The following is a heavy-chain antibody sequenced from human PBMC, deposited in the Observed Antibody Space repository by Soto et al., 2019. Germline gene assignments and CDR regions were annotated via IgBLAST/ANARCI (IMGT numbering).Heavy chain of an antibody. D-gene: IGHD3-22*01. J-gene: IGHJ4*02. CDR1: GGCISTNY. V-gene: IGHV4-59*01. CDR2: IYNSGST. Sequence: PSETLSGTCTVSGGCISTNYWTWIRQPPGKGLEWIGYIYNSGSTKYNPSLKSRVTMSVDTSTKEFSLRMSSVTAADTAVYYCARGSNFYDTRGFLDYWGQGALVTVSS. CDR3: ARGSNFYDTRGFLDY.